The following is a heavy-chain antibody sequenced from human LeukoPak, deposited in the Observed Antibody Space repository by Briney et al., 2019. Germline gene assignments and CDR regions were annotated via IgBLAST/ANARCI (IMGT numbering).Heavy chain of an antibody. CDR2: IHYSGST. CDR3: ARDDSDYDDAFLI. CDR1: GGSDAPFH. V-gene: IGHV4-59*02. Sequence: PSETLSLTCSVYGGSDAPFHWNWLRQSPGKALVGIGYIHYSGSTKYNPSLESRVTISVGTSRNQFSLKLNSVTAADTAVYFCARDDSDYDDAFLIWGQGTMVSVSS. D-gene: IGHD5-12*01. J-gene: IGHJ3*02.